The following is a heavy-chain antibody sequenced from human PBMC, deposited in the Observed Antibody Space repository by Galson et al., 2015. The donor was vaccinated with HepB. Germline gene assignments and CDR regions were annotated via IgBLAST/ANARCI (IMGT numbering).Heavy chain of an antibody. CDR1: GFTFSSYA. V-gene: IGHV3-23*01. Sequence: SLRLSCAASGFTFSSYAMSWVRQAPGKGLEWVSAISGSGGSTYYADSVKGRFTISRDNSKNTLYLQMNSLRAEDTAVYYCAKEKPGIVVVPAAITGWGQGTLVTVSS. CDR2: ISGSGGST. D-gene: IGHD2-2*02. J-gene: IGHJ4*02. CDR3: AKEKPGIVVVPAAITG.